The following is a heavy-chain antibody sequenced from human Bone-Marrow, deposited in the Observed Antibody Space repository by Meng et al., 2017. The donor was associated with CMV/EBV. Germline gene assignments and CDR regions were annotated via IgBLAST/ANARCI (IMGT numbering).Heavy chain of an antibody. V-gene: IGHV5-51*01. Sequence: GGSLRLSCEASEYEFTNYWIGWVRQMPGRGLEWMGIIHPYDSDSRYSPSFQGHVTFSVDRSINTAYLQWRSLQASETAMYYCARGGTYDFWSTYFTFPFDYWGQGSLVTVSS. D-gene: IGHD3-3*01. CDR1: EYEFTNYW. CDR2: IHPYDSDS. J-gene: IGHJ4*02. CDR3: ARGGTYDFWSTYFTFPFDY.